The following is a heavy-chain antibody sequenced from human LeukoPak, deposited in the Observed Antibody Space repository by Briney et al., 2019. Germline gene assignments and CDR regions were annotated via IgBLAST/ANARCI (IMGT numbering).Heavy chain of an antibody. V-gene: IGHV3-23*01. CDR3: AKGRRSGDYVFDY. J-gene: IGHJ4*02. Sequence: PGGSLRLSCAASGFTFSSYAMSWVRQAPGKGLEWVSAISGSGGSTYCADSVKGRFTISRDSSKSTLYLQMNSLRAEDTAVYYCAKGRRSGDYVFDYWGQGTLVTVSS. D-gene: IGHD4-17*01. CDR2: ISGSGGST. CDR1: GFTFSSYA.